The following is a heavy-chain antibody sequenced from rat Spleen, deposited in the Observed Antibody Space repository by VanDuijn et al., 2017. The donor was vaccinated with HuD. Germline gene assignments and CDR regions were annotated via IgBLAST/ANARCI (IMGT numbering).Heavy chain of an antibody. CDR2: ISYDDSRT. CDR1: GFTFSDYY. Sequence: EVQLVESDGGLVQPGRSLKLSCAASGFTFSDYYMAWVRQAPTKGLEWVATISYDDSRTYYRDSVKGRFTNSRNNAKSTLYLQMDSLRSEDTATYYCARRFDFDYWGQGVMVTVSS. D-gene: IGHD4-1*01. V-gene: IGHV5-29*01. CDR3: ARRFDFDY. J-gene: IGHJ2*01.